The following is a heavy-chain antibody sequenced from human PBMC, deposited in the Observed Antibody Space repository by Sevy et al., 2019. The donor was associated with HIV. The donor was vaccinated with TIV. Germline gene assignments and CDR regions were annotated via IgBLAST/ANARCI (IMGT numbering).Heavy chain of an antibody. V-gene: IGHV3-7*03. CDR2: IKRDGSER. CDR1: GFSFSNYW. D-gene: IGHD2-2*01. J-gene: IGHJ6*02. Sequence: GGSLRLSCAASGFSFSNYWMSWVRQAPGKGLERVANIKRDGSERYYVASVKGRFTISRDNAKTSLYLQMHSLRAEDTAVYYCARDCSSASCLWGLDVWGQGTTVTVSS. CDR3: ARDCSSASCLWGLDV.